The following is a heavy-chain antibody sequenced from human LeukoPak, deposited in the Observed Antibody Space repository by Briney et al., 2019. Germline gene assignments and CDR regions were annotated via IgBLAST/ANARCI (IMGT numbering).Heavy chain of an antibody. CDR3: AKDRKGSEYYFDY. CDR1: GFTFSSYG. V-gene: IGHV3-30*18. J-gene: IGHJ4*02. D-gene: IGHD3-10*01. CDR2: ISYDGSNK. Sequence: PGGSPRLSCAASGFTFSSYGMHWVRQAPGKGLEWAAVISYDGSNKYYADSVKGRFTISRDNSKNTLYLQMNSLRAEDTAVYYCAKDRKGSEYYFDYWGQGTLVTVSS.